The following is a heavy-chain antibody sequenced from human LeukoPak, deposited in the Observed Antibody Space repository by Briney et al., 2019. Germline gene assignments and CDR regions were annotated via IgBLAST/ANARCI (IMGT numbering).Heavy chain of an antibody. CDR1: GGSFSGYY. D-gene: IGHD3-16*01. Sequence: SETLSLTCAVYGGSFSGYYWSWIRQPPGKGLEWIGEINHSGSTNYNPSLKSRVTISVDTSKNQFSLKLSSVTAADTAVYYCARGEITEFDYWGQGTLVTVSS. J-gene: IGHJ4*02. CDR3: ARGEITEFDY. CDR2: INHSGST. V-gene: IGHV4-34*01.